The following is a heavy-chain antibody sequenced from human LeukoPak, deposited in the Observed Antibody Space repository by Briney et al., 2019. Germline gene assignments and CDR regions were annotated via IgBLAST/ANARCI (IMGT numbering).Heavy chain of an antibody. CDR1: GGSISSGGYY. CDR2: IDYSGST. D-gene: IGHD3-22*01. CDR3: AREIVLSSDAFDI. Sequence: PSQTLSLTCTVSGGSISSGGYYWSWIRQHPGKGLEWIGYIDYSGSTYYNPFLKSRVTISVDTSKNQFSLKLSSVTAADTAVYYCAREIVLSSDAFDIWGQGTMVTVSS. V-gene: IGHV4-31*03. J-gene: IGHJ3*02.